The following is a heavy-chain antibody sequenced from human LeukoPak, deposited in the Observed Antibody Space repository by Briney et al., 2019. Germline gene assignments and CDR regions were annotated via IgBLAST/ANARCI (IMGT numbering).Heavy chain of an antibody. Sequence: SVKVSCKASGYTFTSHGISWVRQAPGQGLEWMGGIIPIFGTANYAQKFQGRVTITADESTSTAYMELSSLRSEDTAVYYCASATTSDYGGNSVEAFDIWGQGTMVTVSS. CDR3: ASATTSDYGGNSVEAFDI. J-gene: IGHJ3*02. CDR2: IIPIFGTA. V-gene: IGHV1-69*13. CDR1: GYTFTSHG. D-gene: IGHD4-23*01.